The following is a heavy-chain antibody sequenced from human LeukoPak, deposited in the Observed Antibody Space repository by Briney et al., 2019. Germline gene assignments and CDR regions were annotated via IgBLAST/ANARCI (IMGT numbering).Heavy chain of an antibody. Sequence: ASVKVSCKASGYTFTGYYMHWVRQAPGQGLEWMGWINPNSGGTNYAQKFQGRVAMTRDTSISTAYMELSRLRSDDTAVYYCAGGPSRIAAAGTSLGWGQGTLVTVSS. CDR1: GYTFTGYY. V-gene: IGHV1-2*02. CDR2: INPNSGGT. CDR3: AGGPSRIAAAGTSLG. D-gene: IGHD6-13*01. J-gene: IGHJ4*02.